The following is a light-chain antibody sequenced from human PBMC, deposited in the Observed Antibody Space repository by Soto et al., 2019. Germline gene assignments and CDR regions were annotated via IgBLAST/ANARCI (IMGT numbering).Light chain of an antibody. V-gene: IGKV3-15*01. J-gene: IGKJ4*01. CDR2: GAS. Sequence: EIVMTQSPATLSVSPGDRATLSCRASQSVANSLAWYQQKPGQAPRLLIYGASTRSSGIPARFSGSGSGTEFTLTISRLQSEDFAVYYCQQHYDCPPLTFCGGTKLDI. CDR3: QQHYDCPPLT. CDR1: QSVANS.